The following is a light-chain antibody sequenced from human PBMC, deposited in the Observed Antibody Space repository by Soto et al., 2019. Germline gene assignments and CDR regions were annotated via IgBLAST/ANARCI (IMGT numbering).Light chain of an antibody. CDR2: DAS. CDR3: QQYNNWPIT. Sequence: EIVMTQSPATLSVSPGERATLSCRASQSVRSKLAWYQQKPGQAPRLLIYDASTRATGIPARFSGSGSGTEFTLTISSLQSEDFEVYYCQQYNNWPITFGQGTRLEIK. V-gene: IGKV3-15*01. CDR1: QSVRSK. J-gene: IGKJ5*01.